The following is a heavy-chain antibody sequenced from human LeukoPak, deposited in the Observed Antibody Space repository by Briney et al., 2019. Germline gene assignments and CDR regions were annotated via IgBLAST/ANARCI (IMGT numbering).Heavy chain of an antibody. Sequence: SETLSLTCTVSGGSISSYYWSWIRQPAGKGLEWIGRIYTSGSTNYNPSLKSRVIMSVDTSKNQFSLKLSSVTAADTAVYYCARDNSIFGVVTPGYYYYYMDVWGKGTTVTVSS. J-gene: IGHJ6*03. V-gene: IGHV4-4*07. CDR3: ARDNSIFGVVTPGYYYYYMDV. CDR1: GGSISSYY. D-gene: IGHD3-3*01. CDR2: IYTSGST.